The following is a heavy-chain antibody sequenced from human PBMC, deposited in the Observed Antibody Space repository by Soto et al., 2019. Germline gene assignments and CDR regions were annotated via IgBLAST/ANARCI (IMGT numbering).Heavy chain of an antibody. CDR2: IWYDGSNK. CDR3: ARGFNGAIFGVVIPYYYYYYMDV. J-gene: IGHJ6*03. CDR1: GFTFSSYG. D-gene: IGHD3-3*01. Sequence: GGSLRLSCAASGFTFSSYGMHWVRQAPGKGLEWVAVIWYDGSNKYYADSVKGRFTISRDNSKNTLYLQMNSLRAEDTAVYYCARGFNGAIFGVVIPYYYYYYMDVWGKGTTVTVS. V-gene: IGHV3-33*01.